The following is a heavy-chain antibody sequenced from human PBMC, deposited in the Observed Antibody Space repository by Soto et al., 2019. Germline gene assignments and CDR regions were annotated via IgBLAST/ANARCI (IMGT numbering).Heavy chain of an antibody. V-gene: IGHV4-31*03. Sequence: SETLSLTCTVFGGSISSGGYYWSWIRQHPGKGLEWIGYIYYSGSTYYNPSLKSRVTISVDTSKNQFSLKLSSVTAADTAVYYCARLYYDFWSGPHYFDYWGQGTRVTVSS. D-gene: IGHD3-3*01. CDR3: ARLYYDFWSGPHYFDY. CDR1: GGSISSGGYY. J-gene: IGHJ4*02. CDR2: IYYSGST.